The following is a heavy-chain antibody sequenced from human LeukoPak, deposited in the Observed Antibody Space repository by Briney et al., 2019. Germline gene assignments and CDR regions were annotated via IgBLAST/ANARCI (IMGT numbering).Heavy chain of an antibody. D-gene: IGHD2-2*01. CDR3: ARKQLPLYYFYYGMDV. V-gene: IGHV3-33*05. CDR1: GFTFSSYG. J-gene: IGHJ6*04. CDR2: ISYDGSHE. Sequence: GGSLRLSCEGSGFTFSSYGMHWVRQAPGKGLEWVALISYDGSHENYADSVKGRFIISRDNSKDTVYLQMTRLTAEDTAVYYCARKQLPLYYFYYGMDVWGNGTTVSVSS.